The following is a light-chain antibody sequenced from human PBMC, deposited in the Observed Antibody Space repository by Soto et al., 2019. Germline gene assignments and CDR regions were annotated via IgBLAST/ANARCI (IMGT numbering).Light chain of an antibody. J-gene: IGLJ3*02. V-gene: IGLV3-21*02. CDR1: NIGSKS. CDR3: QVWDSSTLRV. CDR2: DGS. Sequence: SYELTQPPSVSVAPGQTARITCGGNNIGSKSVHWYQQKPGQAPVLVVYDGSDRPSGIPERLSGSNSGNTATLTISRVEAGDEADYYCQVWDSSTLRVFGGGTKVTVL.